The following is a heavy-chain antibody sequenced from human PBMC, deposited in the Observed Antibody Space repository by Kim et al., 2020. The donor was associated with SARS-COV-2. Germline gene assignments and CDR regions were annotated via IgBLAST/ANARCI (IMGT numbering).Heavy chain of an antibody. CDR3: ARDARVHYGPRGFDP. D-gene: IGHD3-10*01. Sequence: PSLTSRVTRSVDTSKNQFSRKLGSVTAADTAVYYCARDARVHYGPRGFDPWGQGTLVTVSS. V-gene: IGHV4-31*02. J-gene: IGHJ5*02.